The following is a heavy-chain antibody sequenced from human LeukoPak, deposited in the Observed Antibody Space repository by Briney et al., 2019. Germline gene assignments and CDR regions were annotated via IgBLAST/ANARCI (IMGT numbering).Heavy chain of an antibody. J-gene: IGHJ4*02. CDR3: ARDEDAF. CDR2: ISSDSSTI. CDR1: EFTFSSYS. Sequence: GGSLRLSCAASEFTFSSYSMNWVRQAPGKGLEWVSYISSDSSTIFYADSVKGRFTISRDNVKNSLFLQLNSLRDEDTAVYYCARDEDAFGGQGTLVTVSS. V-gene: IGHV3-48*02.